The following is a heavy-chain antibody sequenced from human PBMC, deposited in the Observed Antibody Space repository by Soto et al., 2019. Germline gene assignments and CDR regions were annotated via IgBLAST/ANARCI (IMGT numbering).Heavy chain of an antibody. D-gene: IGHD3-22*01. J-gene: IGHJ4*02. Sequence: GPVKVSCKASGYTFTGYYMHWVRQAPGQGLEWMGWINPNSGGTNYAQKFQGRVTMTRDTSISTAYMELSRLRSDDTAVYYCARVTYYYDSSGSLFDYWGQGTLVTVSS. CDR3: ARVTYYYDSSGSLFDY. CDR2: INPNSGGT. V-gene: IGHV1-2*02. CDR1: GYTFTGYY.